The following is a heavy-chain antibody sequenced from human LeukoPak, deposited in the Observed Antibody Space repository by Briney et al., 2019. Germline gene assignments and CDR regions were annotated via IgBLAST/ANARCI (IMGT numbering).Heavy chain of an antibody. CDR3: ARVWDYSPRGRLDD. CDR1: GYAFTSYG. Sequence: ASVKVPCKASGYAFTSYGISWVRQASGQGLEWMGWISPYNGQTNYAQNLQGRITLTTDRATTTGYMELTSLTSDDSAVYYCARVWDYSPRGRLDDWGQGTRVTVSS. J-gene: IGHJ4*02. D-gene: IGHD4-11*01. CDR2: ISPYNGQT. V-gene: IGHV1-18*01.